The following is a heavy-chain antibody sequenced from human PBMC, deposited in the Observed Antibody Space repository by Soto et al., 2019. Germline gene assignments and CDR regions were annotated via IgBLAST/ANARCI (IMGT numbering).Heavy chain of an antibody. V-gene: IGHV1-69*13. J-gene: IGHJ5*02. CDR1: GCTFSNYA. D-gene: IGHD3-22*01. CDR2: IIPIFGTA. CDR3: ARPNYDSSSGFFEP. Sequence: ASVKVSCKASGCTFSNYAISWVRQAPGQGLEWMGGIIPIFGTANYAQKFQGRVTITADESTSTAYMELSSLRSEDTAVYYCARPNYDSSSGFFEPWGQGTLVSVSS.